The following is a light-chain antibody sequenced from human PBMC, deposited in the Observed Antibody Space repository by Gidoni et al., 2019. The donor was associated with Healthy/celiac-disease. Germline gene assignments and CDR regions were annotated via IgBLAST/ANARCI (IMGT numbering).Light chain of an antibody. CDR1: QSVSSG. Sequence: EIVMTQSPATLSVSPGERAPLSSRASQSVSSGLAWYQQKPGQAPRLLIYGASTRATGIPARLSGSGSGREYTLTISSRQSEDFAVYYCQQYNSWSRTFGQGTKVEIK. V-gene: IGKV3-15*01. CDR2: GAS. CDR3: QQYNSWSRT. J-gene: IGKJ1*01.